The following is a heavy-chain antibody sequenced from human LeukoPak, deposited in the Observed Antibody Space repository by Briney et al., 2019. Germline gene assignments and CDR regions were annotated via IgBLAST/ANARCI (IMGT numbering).Heavy chain of an antibody. CDR2: ISSSSSTI. J-gene: IGHJ6*02. CDR3: ARDFDYGDHYYYYYYGMDV. Sequence: GGSLRLSCAASGFTFSDYYMSWIRQAPGKGLEWVSYISSSSSTIYYADSVKGRFTISRDNAKNSPYLQMNSLRDEDTAVYYCARDFDYGDHYYYYYYGMDVWGQGTTVTVSS. CDR1: GFTFSDYY. D-gene: IGHD4-17*01. V-gene: IGHV3-11*04.